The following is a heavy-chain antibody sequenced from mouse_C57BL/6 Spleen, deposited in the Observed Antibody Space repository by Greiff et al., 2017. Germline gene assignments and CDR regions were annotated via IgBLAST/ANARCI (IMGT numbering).Heavy chain of an antibody. Sequence: DVKLQESGGGLVQPGGSMKLSCVASGFTFSNYWMNWVRQSPEKGLEWVAQIRLKSDNYATHYAESVKGRFTISRDDSKSSVYLQMNNLRAGDTGIYYCTGPITTVVANYAMDYWGQGTSVTVSS. CDR3: TGPITTVVANYAMDY. CDR2: IRLKSDNYAT. D-gene: IGHD1-1*01. CDR1: GFTFSNYW. V-gene: IGHV6-3*01. J-gene: IGHJ4*01.